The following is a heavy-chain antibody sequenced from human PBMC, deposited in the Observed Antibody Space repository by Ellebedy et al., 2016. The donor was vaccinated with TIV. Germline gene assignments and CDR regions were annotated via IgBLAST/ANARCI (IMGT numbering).Heavy chain of an antibody. D-gene: IGHD1-14*01. CDR1: GFTFRTYS. CDR3: SRDEVTGTDY. CDR2: ISSSSQYI. J-gene: IGHJ4*02. Sequence: GESLKISCAASGFTFRTYSLNWFRQAPGQGLEWVSSISSSSQYIYYADSVKGRFIIARDNAKNSLYLEIKSLRVEDTAVYFCSRDEVTGTDYWGQGTLVIVSS. V-gene: IGHV3-21*06.